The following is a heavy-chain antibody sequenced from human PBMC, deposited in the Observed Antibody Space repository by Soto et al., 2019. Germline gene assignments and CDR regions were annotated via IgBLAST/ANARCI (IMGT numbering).Heavy chain of an antibody. CDR2: IDPIGDNT. V-gene: IGHV1-46*01. D-gene: IGHD3-22*01. CDR1: AYSFTSYY. Sequence: QVQLVQSGAEVKKPGASAKVSCKASAYSFTSYYMHWVRRAPGQGLEWMGMIDPIGDNTGYPQKLQGRVTMTSDPATSTVYMELSSLRSADTAMYYCAATRGYSPPFDSWGQGTRVTVS. J-gene: IGHJ4*02. CDR3: AATRGYSPPFDS.